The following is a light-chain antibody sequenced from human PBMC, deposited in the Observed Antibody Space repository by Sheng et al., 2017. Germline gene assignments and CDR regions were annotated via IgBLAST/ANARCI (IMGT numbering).Light chain of an antibody. CDR3: QHYYNTPFT. CDR1: QTISTY. V-gene: IGKV3-11*01. CDR2: DAS. J-gene: IGKJ4*01. Sequence: EIVLTQSPGTLSLSPGERVTLSCRASQTISTYLAWYQQKPGQAPRLLIFDASNRATGIPARFSGSGSGTDYTLTITSLQPEDFATYYCQHYYNTPFTFGGGTKVEIK.